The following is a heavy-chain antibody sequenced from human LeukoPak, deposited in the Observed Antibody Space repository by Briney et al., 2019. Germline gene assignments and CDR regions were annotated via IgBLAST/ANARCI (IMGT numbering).Heavy chain of an antibody. J-gene: IGHJ4*02. CDR1: GYTFTSYD. CDR2: MNPNSGNT. CDR3: ARGLLRWLPSTY. V-gene: IGHV1-8*01. D-gene: IGHD5-12*01. Sequence: ASVKVSCKASGYTFTSYDINWVRQATGQGLEWMGWMNPNSGNTGYAQNFQGRVTMTRNTSISTAYMELSSLRSEDTAVYYCARGLLRWLPSTYWGQGTLVTVSS.